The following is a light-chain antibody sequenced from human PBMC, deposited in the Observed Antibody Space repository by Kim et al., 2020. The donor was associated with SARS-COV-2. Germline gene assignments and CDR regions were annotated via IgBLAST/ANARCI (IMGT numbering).Light chain of an antibody. CDR1: QSVSSMY. Sequence: IVLTQSPGTLSLSPGERATLSCRASQSVSSMYLAWYQQKPGQAPRLLIYGASNRATGIPDRCSGSGSGTGFTLNISRLEPEDCAVYYCEQYENSPWTFGQGTKVDIK. J-gene: IGKJ1*01. CDR3: EQYENSPWT. CDR2: GAS. V-gene: IGKV3-20*01.